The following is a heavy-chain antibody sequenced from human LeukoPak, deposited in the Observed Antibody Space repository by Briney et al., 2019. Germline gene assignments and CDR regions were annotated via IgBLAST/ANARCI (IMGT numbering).Heavy chain of an antibody. V-gene: IGHV3-48*03. D-gene: IGHD3-22*01. CDR2: ISSSGSTI. CDR1: GFTFSSYE. J-gene: IGHJ4*02. CDR3: AVNYYDSSGYYYPIDY. Sequence: GGSLRLSCAASGFTFSSYEMNWVRQAPGKGLEWVSYISSSGSTIYYADSVKGRFTISRDNAKNSLYLQMNSLRAEDTAVYYCAVNYYDSSGYYYPIDYWGQGTLVTVSS.